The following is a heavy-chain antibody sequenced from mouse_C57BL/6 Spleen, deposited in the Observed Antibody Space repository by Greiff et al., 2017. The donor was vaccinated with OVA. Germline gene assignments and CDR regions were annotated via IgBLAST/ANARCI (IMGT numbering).Heavy chain of an antibody. J-gene: IGHJ2*01. D-gene: IGHD1-1*01. CDR3: ARAPGYYGSSPLDH. CDR1: GYTFTSYW. V-gene: IGHV1-64*01. CDR2: IHPNSGST. Sequence: QVQLQQPGAELVKPGASVKLSCKASGYTFTSYWMHWVKQRPGQGLEWIGMIHPNSGSTNYNEKFKSKATLTVDKSSSTAYMQLSSLTSEDSAVYYCARAPGYYGSSPLDHWGQGTTLTVSS.